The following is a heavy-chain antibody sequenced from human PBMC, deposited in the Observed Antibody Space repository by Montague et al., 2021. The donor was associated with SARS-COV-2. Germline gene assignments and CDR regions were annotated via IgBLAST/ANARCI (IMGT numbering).Heavy chain of an antibody. CDR1: GGSFNNYY. V-gene: IGHV4-34*01. J-gene: IGHJ5*02. CDR3: SRGREDLGSGTDYGFRRWFAA. Sequence: SETLSLTCGVYGGSFNNYYFAWIRQPPGRGLEWIGEFSQTGNTNYNPSLKSRVTISLDTSRNHVTLKLTSVTAADTAVYYCSRGREDLGSGTDYGFRRWFAAWGQGTQVTVSS. CDR2: FSQTGNT. D-gene: IGHD3-10*01.